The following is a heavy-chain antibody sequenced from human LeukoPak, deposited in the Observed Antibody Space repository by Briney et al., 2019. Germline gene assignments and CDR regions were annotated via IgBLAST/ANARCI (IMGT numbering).Heavy chain of an antibody. CDR1: GGTFSSYA. CDR2: IIPIFGTA. D-gene: IGHD4-17*01. V-gene: IGHV1-69*05. J-gene: IGHJ4*02. Sequence: SVKVSCKASGGTFSSYAISWVRQAPGQGLEWLGRIIPIFGTANYAQKFQGRVTITTDESTSTAYMELSSLRSEDTAVYYCAKGDYSNSYNYWGQGTLVTVSS. CDR3: AKGDYSNSYNY.